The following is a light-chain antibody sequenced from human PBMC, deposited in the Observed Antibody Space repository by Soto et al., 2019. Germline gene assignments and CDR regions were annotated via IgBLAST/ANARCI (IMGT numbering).Light chain of an antibody. CDR1: QRISSY. V-gene: IGKV1-39*01. CDR3: QHYNSYSEA. CDR2: AAS. Sequence: DIQMTQSPSSLSASVGDRVTITCRASQRISSYLNWYQQKPGKAPRLLIYAASSLQSGVPSRFSGSGSGTDFTLTISGLQSEDFATYYCQHYNSYSEAFGQGTKVDIK. J-gene: IGKJ1*01.